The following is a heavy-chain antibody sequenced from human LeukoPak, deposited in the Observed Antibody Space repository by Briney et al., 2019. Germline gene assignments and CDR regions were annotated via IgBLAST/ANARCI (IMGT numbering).Heavy chain of an antibody. CDR3: ARDGTYYDFWSGYYIRLQPFDY. D-gene: IGHD3-3*01. CDR1: GGSISSSSYY. Sequence: SETLSLTCTVSGGSISSSSYYWGWIRQPPGKGLEWIGSIYYSGSTYYNPSLKSRVTISVDTSKNQSSLKLSSVTAADTAVYYCARDGTYYDFWSGYYIRLQPFDYWGQGTLVTVSS. CDR2: IYYSGST. V-gene: IGHV4-39*07. J-gene: IGHJ4*02.